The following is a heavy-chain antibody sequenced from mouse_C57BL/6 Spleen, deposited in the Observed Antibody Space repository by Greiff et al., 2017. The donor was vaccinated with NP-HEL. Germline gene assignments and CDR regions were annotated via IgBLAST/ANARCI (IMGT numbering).Heavy chain of an antibody. CDR3: ARRGDGYDEFAY. V-gene: IGHV1-52*01. CDR2: IDPSDSET. D-gene: IGHD2-2*01. Sequence: QVQLQQPGAELVRPGSSVKLSCKASGYTLTSYWLHWVKQRPIQGLEWIGNIDPSDSETHYNQKFKDKATLTVDKSSSTAYMQLSSLTAEDSAVYYCARRGDGYDEFAYWGQGTLVTVSA. CDR1: GYTLTSYW. J-gene: IGHJ3*01.